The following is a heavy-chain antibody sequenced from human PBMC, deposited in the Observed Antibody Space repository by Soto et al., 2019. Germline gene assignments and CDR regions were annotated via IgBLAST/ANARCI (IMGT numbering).Heavy chain of an antibody. Sequence: VTLSSEYYGFTFINFEMNRVLLVSGRKMECLAYINLRGTTIYYADSVRGRFTIARDNTKNSVFLQLYSLGVEDTAIYYCVRDNSHIIVTPFDLWVQGTLVTVSS. J-gene: IGHJ4*02. D-gene: IGHD2-21*01. CDR3: VRDNSHIIVTPFDL. V-gene: IGHV3-48*03. CDR1: GFTFINFE. CDR2: INLRGTTI.